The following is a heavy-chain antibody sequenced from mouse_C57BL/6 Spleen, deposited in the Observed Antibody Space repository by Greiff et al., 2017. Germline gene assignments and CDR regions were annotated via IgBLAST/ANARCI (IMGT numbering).Heavy chain of an antibody. V-gene: IGHV1-52*01. CDR2: IDPSDSET. J-gene: IGHJ2*01. D-gene: IGHD4-1*02. CDR1: GYTFTSYW. Sequence: QVQLKESGAELVRPGSSVKLSCKASGYTFTSYWMHWVKQRPIQGLEWIGNIDPSDSETHYNQKFKDKATLTVDKSSSTAYMQLSSLTSEDSAVYYCARSPQLGYFDYWGQGTTLTVSS. CDR3: ARSPQLGYFDY.